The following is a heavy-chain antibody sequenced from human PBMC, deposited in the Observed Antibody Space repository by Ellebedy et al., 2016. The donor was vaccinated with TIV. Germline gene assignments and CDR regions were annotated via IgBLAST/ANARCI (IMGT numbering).Heavy chain of an antibody. V-gene: IGHV3-7*01. CDR2: IYQDGSTQ. CDR3: ARRGSYGDYAVQVNSWFDS. D-gene: IGHD3-16*01. J-gene: IGHJ5*01. Sequence: GGSLRLSCVASGFSFRSYWMSWVRQAPGKGLEWVANIYQDGSTQYYVDSVKGRFTISRDNAKNSLFLQMKSLRVEDTAVYYCARRGSYGDYAVQVNSWFDSWGQGTLVTVS. CDR1: GFSFRSYW.